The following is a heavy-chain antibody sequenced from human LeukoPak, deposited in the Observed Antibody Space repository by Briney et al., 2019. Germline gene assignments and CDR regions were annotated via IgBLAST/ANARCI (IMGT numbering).Heavy chain of an antibody. J-gene: IGHJ3*02. Sequence: GASVKVSCKASGYTFTGYYMHWVRQAPGQGLEWMGWINPNSGGTNYAQKFQGRVTMTRDTSISTAYMELSRLRSDDTAVYYCAGEWCSSTSCYMGEDAFDIWGQGTMVTVSS. CDR2: INPNSGGT. D-gene: IGHD2-2*02. CDR1: GYTFTGYY. CDR3: AGEWCSSTSCYMGEDAFDI. V-gene: IGHV1-2*02.